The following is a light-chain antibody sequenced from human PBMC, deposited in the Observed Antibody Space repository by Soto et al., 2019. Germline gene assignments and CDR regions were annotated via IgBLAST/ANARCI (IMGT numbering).Light chain of an antibody. CDR1: QGLSNY. CDR3: QKYNSAPLT. CDR2: AAS. J-gene: IGKJ5*01. V-gene: IGKV1-27*01. Sequence: DIQMTQSPSSLSASVGDRVTITCRASQGLSNYLAWYQQKPGKVPKLLIYAASTLQSGVPSRFSGSGSGTDFPLTISSLQPEDVATYYCQKYNSAPLTFGQGTRLEIK.